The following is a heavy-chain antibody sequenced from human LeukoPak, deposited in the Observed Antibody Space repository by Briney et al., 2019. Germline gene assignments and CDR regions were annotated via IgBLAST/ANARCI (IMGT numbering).Heavy chain of an antibody. J-gene: IGHJ5*02. CDR1: GGSISSSSYY. CDR3: ATTYYYGSGAGWFDP. CDR2: IYYSGST. V-gene: IGHV4-39*07. D-gene: IGHD3-10*01. Sequence: SETLSLTCTVSGGSISSSSYYWGWIRQPPGKGLEWIGSIYYSGSTYYNPSLKSRVTISVDTSKNQFSLKLSSVTAADTAVYYCATTYYYGSGAGWFDPWGQGTLVTVSS.